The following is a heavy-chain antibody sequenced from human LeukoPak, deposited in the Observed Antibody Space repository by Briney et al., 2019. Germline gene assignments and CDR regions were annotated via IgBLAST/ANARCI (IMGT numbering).Heavy chain of an antibody. V-gene: IGHV3-43*02. CDR2: ISGDGGSH. Sequence: GGPLTLSCAASGFTFDDYAMHWVRQAPGKGLEWVSLISGDGGSHYYADSLQGRITISRNNSKNSLYLQMNSLSTEDTALYYCAKDALEIAPTHLHYWGQGTLVTVSS. J-gene: IGHJ4*02. CDR1: GFTFDDYA. CDR3: AKDALEIAPTHLHY.